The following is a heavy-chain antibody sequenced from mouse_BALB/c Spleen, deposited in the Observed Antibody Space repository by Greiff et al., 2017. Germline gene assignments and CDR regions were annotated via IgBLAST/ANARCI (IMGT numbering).Heavy chain of an antibody. J-gene: IGHJ1*01. V-gene: IGHV1-69*02. Sequence: VQLQQPGAELVRPGASVKLSCKASGYTFTSYWINWVKQRPGQGLEWIGNIYPSDSYTNYNQKFKDKATLTVDKSSSTAYMQLSSPTSEDSAVYYCTRDWYFDVWGAGTTVTVSS. CDR2: IYPSDSYT. CDR3: TRDWYFDV. CDR1: GYTFTSYW.